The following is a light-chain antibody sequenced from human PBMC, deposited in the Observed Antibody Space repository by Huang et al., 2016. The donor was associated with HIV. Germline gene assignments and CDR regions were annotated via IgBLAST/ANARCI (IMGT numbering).Light chain of an antibody. CDR1: QSVATN. CDR2: GAS. V-gene: IGKV3-15*01. CDR3: QQYHNWPYT. Sequence: EILMTQSPATLSLSPGEGASLSCRANQSVATNLAWYLHRPGQSPKILIFGASTRASGLPGRFSDSGSGTQFTLTVSGLQSEDFAVYYGQQYHNWPYTFGQGTKLEI. J-gene: IGKJ2*01.